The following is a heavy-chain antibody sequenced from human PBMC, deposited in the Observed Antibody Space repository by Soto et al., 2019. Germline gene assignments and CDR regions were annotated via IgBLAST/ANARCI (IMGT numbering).Heavy chain of an antibody. CDR3: ARDYYDSSGYEDDAFDI. D-gene: IGHD3-22*01. CDR1: GYTFTSYG. Sequence: ASVKVSCKASGYTFTSYGISWVRQAPGQELEWMGWISAYNGNTNYAQKLQGRVTMTTDTSTSTAYMELRSLRSDDTAVYYCARDYYDSSGYEDDAFDIWGQGTMVTVSS. J-gene: IGHJ3*02. V-gene: IGHV1-18*01. CDR2: ISAYNGNT.